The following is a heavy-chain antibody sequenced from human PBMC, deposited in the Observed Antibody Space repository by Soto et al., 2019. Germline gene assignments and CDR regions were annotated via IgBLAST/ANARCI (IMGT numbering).Heavy chain of an antibody. CDR1: GYSFTSYW. Sequence: PGESLKISCKGSGYSFTSYWIGWVCQMPGKGLEWMGIIYPGDSDTRYSPSFQGQVTISADKSISTAYLQWSSLKASDTAMYYCARPRRPGSGYEPFDYWGQGTLVTVSS. CDR2: IYPGDSDT. V-gene: IGHV5-51*01. J-gene: IGHJ4*02. D-gene: IGHD5-12*01. CDR3: ARPRRPGSGYEPFDY.